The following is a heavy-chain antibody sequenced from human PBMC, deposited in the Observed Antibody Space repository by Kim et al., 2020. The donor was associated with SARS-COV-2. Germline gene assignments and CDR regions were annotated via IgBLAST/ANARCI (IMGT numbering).Heavy chain of an antibody. V-gene: IGHV3-21*01. CDR2: ISSSDSYI. CDR3: ARDRYSGYDSDHNYGMDV. J-gene: IGHJ6*02. D-gene: IGHD5-12*01. CDR1: GFTFSSYN. Sequence: GGSLRLSCAASGFTFSSYNMNWVRQAPGKGLEWVSSISSSDSYIYYADSVKGRFTISRDNAKDSLYLQMSSLRAEDTAVYYCARDRYSGYDSDHNYGMDVWGQGTTVAVSS.